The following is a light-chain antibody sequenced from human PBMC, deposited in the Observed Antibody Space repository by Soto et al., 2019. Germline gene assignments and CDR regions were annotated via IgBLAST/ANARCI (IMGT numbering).Light chain of an antibody. Sequence: EIVLTQSPGTLSLSPGERATLSCRASQSVSSSYLAWYQQKPGQAPRLLIYGASSRGTGIPDRFSGGGSGTDFTLTISRLELKDFAVYYCQQYGSTPGTVGQRPRQEIK. CDR1: QSVSSSY. CDR3: QQYGSTPGT. V-gene: IGKV3-20*01. CDR2: GAS. J-gene: IGKJ5*01.